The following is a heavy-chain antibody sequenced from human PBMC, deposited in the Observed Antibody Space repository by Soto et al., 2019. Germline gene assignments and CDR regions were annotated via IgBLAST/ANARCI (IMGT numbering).Heavy chain of an antibody. CDR2: INAYNGNT. D-gene: IGHD2-2*01. CDR3: ARGGGRYCSSASCYYYYYMDV. J-gene: IGHJ6*03. Sequence: QVQLVQSGAEVKKPGASVKVSCKASGYTFSSYGISWVRQAPGQGLEWMGWINAYNGNTNYAQKLQGRVTMTTDTSTSTADMELGSLRSDDTAVYYCARGGGRYCSSASCYYYYYMDVGGKGTSVTVSS. CDR1: GYTFSSYG. V-gene: IGHV1-18*01.